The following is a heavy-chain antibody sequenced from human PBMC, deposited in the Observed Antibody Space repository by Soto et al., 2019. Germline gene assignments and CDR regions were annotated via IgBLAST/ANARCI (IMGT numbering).Heavy chain of an antibody. CDR3: ARRMAVPGTGAFDS. CDR1: GGSISSSSYY. V-gene: IGHV4-39*01. J-gene: IGHJ4*02. D-gene: IGHD6-19*01. CDR2: IFYSGST. Sequence: SETLSLTCTVSGGSISSSSYYWGWIRQPPGKGLEWIGSIFYSGSTYYNTSLKSRVNISVDTSKNQFSLNLSSVTASDTAIFYCARRMAVPGTGAFDSWGQGTLVTVSS.